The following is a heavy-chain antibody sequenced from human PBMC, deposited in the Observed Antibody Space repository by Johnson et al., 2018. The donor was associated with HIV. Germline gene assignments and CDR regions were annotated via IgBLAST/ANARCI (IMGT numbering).Heavy chain of an antibody. CDR1: GFTFSDYF. V-gene: IGHV3-11*04. D-gene: IGHD3-3*02. Sequence: QVQLVESGGGLVKPGGSLRLSCAASGFTFSDYFMSWIRQAPGQGLECISYISSSGTTIYYTDSVQGLFTISRDNAKNSLSLQMDSLGAEDTALYFCARVQVLADDVFNIWGQGTMVTVAS. CDR2: ISSSGTTI. J-gene: IGHJ3*02. CDR3: ARVQVLADDVFNI.